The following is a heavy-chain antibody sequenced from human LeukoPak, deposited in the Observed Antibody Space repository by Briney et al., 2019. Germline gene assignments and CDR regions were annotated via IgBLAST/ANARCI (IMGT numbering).Heavy chain of an antibody. Sequence: PSETLSLTCTVSGGSISSGGYYWSWIRQPPGKGLEWIGYIYHSGSTNYNPSLKSRVTISVYTSKKQFTLKLNSVTAADTAVYYCARVRSWPNFLDYWGQGTLVTVSS. V-gene: IGHV4-61*08. CDR1: GGSISSGGYY. D-gene: IGHD6-13*01. CDR2: IYHSGST. CDR3: ARVRSWPNFLDY. J-gene: IGHJ4*02.